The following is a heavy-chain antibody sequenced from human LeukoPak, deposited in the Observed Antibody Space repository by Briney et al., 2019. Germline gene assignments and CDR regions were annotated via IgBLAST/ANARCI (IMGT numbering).Heavy chain of an antibody. V-gene: IGHV3-74*01. CDR2: ISTDGSTT. Sequence: PGGSLRLSCAASGFTFSSYWMHWVRQAPGKGLVWVSRISTDGSTTTYADSVKGRFTISRDNAKNTLYLQMNSLRAEDTAVYYCAKDPGSLHDYWGQGTLVTVSS. CDR3: AKDPGSLHDY. CDR1: GFTFSSYW. D-gene: IGHD1-26*01. J-gene: IGHJ4*02.